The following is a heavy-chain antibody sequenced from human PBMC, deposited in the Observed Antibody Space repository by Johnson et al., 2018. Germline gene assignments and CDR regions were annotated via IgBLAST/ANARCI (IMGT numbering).Heavy chain of an antibody. D-gene: IGHD1-14*01. CDR1: GFNFKTYS. CDR2: ITGSGDRT. J-gene: IGHJ3*01. CDR3: ARDHPVENNRVRGALGL. V-gene: IGHV3-23*04. Sequence: VQLVQSGGALVQPGGSLRLSCATSGFNFKTYSMSWVRQAPGRGLEWVSGITGSGDRTYHADSVKGRFTISRDNSQNTLFLQMSSLRAEDTGVYFCARDHPVENNRVRGALGLWGQGTMVTVSS.